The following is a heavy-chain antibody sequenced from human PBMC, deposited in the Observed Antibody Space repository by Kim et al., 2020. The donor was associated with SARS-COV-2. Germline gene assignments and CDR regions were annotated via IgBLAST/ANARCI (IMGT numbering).Heavy chain of an antibody. Sequence: YSPSFQGHVTISADKSISTAYLQWSSLKASDTAMYYCARLGSGSFRAFDIWGQGTMVTVSS. V-gene: IGHV5-10-1*01. J-gene: IGHJ3*02. CDR3: ARLGSGSFRAFDI. D-gene: IGHD3-10*01.